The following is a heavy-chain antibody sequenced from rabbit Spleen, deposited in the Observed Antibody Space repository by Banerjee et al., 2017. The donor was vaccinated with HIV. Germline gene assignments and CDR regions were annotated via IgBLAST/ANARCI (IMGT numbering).Heavy chain of an antibody. CDR2: IYPGFGIK. J-gene: IGHJ4*01. Sequence: QEELVESGGGLVQPGESLKLSCKASGIDFSSYGISWVRQAPGKGLEWIAYIYPGFGIKNYANSVKGRFTISSDNAQNTVFLQMTSLTASNTATYFCARDWRYDAYNLWGPGTLVTVS. V-gene: IGHV1S47*01. CDR1: GIDFSSYG. D-gene: IGHD2-1*01. CDR3: ARDWRYDAYNL.